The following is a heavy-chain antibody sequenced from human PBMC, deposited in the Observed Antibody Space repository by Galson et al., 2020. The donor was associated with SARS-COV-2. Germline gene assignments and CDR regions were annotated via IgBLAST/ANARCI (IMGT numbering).Heavy chain of an antibody. CDR1: GFSLSSSGVG. J-gene: IGHJ4*02. D-gene: IGHD2-21*01. CDR2: LYWHDDE. Sequence: SGPTLVKPTQTLTLTCTFSGFSLSSSGVGVGWIRQPPGKALEWLALLYWHDDEHYSPALKSRLTITKATSKNQVVLTMTNMDPVDTGTYYCAIVLYFESGGYWGCDYWGQGTRVIVSS. V-gene: IGHV2-5*04. CDR3: AIVLYFESGGYWGCDY.